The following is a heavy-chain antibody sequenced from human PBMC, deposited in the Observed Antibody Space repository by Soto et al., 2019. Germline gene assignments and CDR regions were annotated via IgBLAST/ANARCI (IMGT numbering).Heavy chain of an antibody. CDR1: VCSFDDYA. D-gene: IGHD3-22*01. Sequence: GGAVRLSCAPSVCSFDDYAMHCVRQAPGRCLERVSGSTWSSGYIGYAEYVKGRFTIFKDNAKNSLYLKMNSLRPEDTAVYYCSKVTYESSCYYTTPDYLDHETL. CDR3: SKVTYESSCYYTTPDY. CDR2: STWSSGYI. V-gene: IGHV3-9*01. J-gene: IGHJ4*03.